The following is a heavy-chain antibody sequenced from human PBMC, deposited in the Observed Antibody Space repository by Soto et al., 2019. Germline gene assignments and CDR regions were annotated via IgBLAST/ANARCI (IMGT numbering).Heavy chain of an antibody. CDR3: ASMGYHYGSGSYPLDY. CDR2: IYNSGST. V-gene: IGHV4-59*08. D-gene: IGHD3-10*01. CDR1: GGSISSYY. J-gene: IGHJ4*02. Sequence: QVQLQESGPGLVKPSETLSLTCTVSGGSISSYYWTWIRQPPGKGLEWIGFIYNSGSTHYNPSLRSRATRSVDPSKNQFSLKLRSVTAADTAVYYCASMGYHYGSGSYPLDYWGQGTLVTVSS.